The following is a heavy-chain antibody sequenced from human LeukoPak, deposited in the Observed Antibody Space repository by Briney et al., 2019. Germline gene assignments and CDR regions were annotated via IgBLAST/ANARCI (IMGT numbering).Heavy chain of an antibody. J-gene: IGHJ4*02. V-gene: IGHV1-69*13. D-gene: IGHD5-12*01. CDR3: ARPGRGYSGYGY. CDR2: IIPIFGTA. Sequence: SVKVSCTASGGTFSSYAISWVRQAPGQGLEWMGGIIPIFGTANYAQKFQGRVTITADESTSTAYMELSSLRSEDTAVYYCARPGRGYSGYGYWGQGTLVTVSS. CDR1: GGTFSSYA.